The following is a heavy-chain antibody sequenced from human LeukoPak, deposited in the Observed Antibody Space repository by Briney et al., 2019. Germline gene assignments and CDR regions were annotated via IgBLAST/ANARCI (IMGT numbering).Heavy chain of an antibody. Sequence: PSETLSLTCAVYGGSFSAYYWSWIRQPPGKGLERIGEINHSGSTNYNPSLRSRVTFSVDTSKNQFSLKVRSVTAADTAVYYCAGPARSPSEFEYWGQGTLVTVSS. CDR3: AGPARSPSEFEY. J-gene: IGHJ4*02. V-gene: IGHV4-34*01. CDR1: GGSFSAYY. CDR2: INHSGST. D-gene: IGHD6-13*01.